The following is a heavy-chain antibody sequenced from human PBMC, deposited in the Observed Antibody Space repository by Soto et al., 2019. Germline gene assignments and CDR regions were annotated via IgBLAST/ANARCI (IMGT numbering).Heavy chain of an antibody. CDR2: VYYRGRS. V-gene: IGHV4-39*01. Sequence: SETLSLTCTVSGGSVTNSSYYWGWIRQSPGKGLEWIGSVYYRGRSYFKSSVKSRVTISVDTSKNRFSLSLNSVTASDTAVYFCVSQRTTVPTQAYFDYWGPGALVTVSS. CDR3: VSQRTTVPTQAYFDY. D-gene: IGHD4-17*01. CDR1: GGSVTNSSYY. J-gene: IGHJ4*02.